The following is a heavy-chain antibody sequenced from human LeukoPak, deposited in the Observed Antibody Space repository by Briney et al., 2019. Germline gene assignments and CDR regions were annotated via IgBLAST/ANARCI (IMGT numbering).Heavy chain of an antibody. J-gene: IGHJ4*02. D-gene: IGHD1-26*01. CDR3: ARDQVEGATKYYFDY. CDR1: GFTFSSYS. Sequence: GGSLGLSCAASGFTFSSYSMNWVRQAPGKGLEWVSSISSSSSYIYYADSVKGRFTISRDNSKNTLYLQMNSLRAEDTAVYYCARDQVEGATKYYFDYWGQGTLVTVSS. V-gene: IGHV3-21*01. CDR2: ISSSSSYI.